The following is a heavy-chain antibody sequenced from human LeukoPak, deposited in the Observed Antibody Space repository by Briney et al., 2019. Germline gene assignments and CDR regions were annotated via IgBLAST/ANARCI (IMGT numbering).Heavy chain of an antibody. D-gene: IGHD1-26*01. CDR3: AEEVGATYPTFDY. V-gene: IGHV3-23*01. CDR1: GFTFSNYV. J-gene: IGHJ4*02. Sequence: GGSLRLSCAASGFTFSNYVMSWVRQAPGKGLEWVSSISGSGGSTYYADSVKGRFTISRDNSKNTLILQMNSLKAEDTALYYCAEEVGATYPTFDYWGQGTLVTVSS. CDR2: ISGSGGST.